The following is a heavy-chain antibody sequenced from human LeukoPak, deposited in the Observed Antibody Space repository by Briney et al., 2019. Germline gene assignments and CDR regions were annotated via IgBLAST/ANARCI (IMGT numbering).Heavy chain of an antibody. CDR1: GFTFSSYS. Sequence: PGGSLRLSCAASGFTFSSYSMNWVRQAPGKGLEWVSSISSSSSYIYYADSVKGRFTISRDNAKNSLYLQMNSLRAEDTAVYYCARDPTSMVSGIAAAGENFDYWGQGTLVTVSS. J-gene: IGHJ4*02. D-gene: IGHD6-13*01. V-gene: IGHV3-21*01. CDR2: ISSSSSYI. CDR3: ARDPTSMVSGIAAAGENFDY.